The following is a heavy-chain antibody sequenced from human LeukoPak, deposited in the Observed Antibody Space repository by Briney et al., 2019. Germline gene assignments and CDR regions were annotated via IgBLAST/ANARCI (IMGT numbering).Heavy chain of an antibody. CDR3: TRGGSMVRGVL. V-gene: IGHV3-53*01. CDR2: MNSGGST. D-gene: IGHD3-10*01. CDR1: GFIVSSDF. J-gene: IGHJ4*02. Sequence: GGSLRLSCAASGFIVSSDFMNWVRQAPGKGLEWVSAMNSGGSTFYADSVKGRFIISRDKSRNTRYLQMNSLSVDDTAVYYCTRGGSMVRGVLWGQGTLVTVSS.